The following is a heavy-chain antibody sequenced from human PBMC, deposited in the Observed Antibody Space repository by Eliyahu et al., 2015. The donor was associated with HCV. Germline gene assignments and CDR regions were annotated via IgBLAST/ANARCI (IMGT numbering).Heavy chain of an antibody. J-gene: IGHJ4*02. Sequence: SLRLSCVASGFTFSNAWMWWVRQAPGKGLEWVGRIKTKADGETTDYAAPVKGRFTISRDDSKDTLDLLMNSLKAEDTAVYYCVRSFGIVNYFDYWGQGTLVTVSS. CDR3: VRSFGIVNYFDY. V-gene: IGHV3-15*01. CDR1: GFTFSNAW. CDR2: IKTKADGETT. D-gene: IGHD3-3*01.